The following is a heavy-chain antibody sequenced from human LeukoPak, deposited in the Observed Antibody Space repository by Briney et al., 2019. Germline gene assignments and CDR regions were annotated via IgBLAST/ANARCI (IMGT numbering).Heavy chain of an antibody. V-gene: IGHV1-2*02. CDR2: INPNSGGT. CDR1: GYSFTGYF. CDR3: ARDGIGDTAMVSPDY. Sequence: ASVKVSCKASGYSFTGYFIHWVRQAPGQGLEWMGWINPNSGGTNYAQKFQGRVTMTRDTSISTAYMELSRLRSDDTAVYYCARDGIGDTAMVSPDYWGQGTLVTVSS. J-gene: IGHJ4*02. D-gene: IGHD5-18*01.